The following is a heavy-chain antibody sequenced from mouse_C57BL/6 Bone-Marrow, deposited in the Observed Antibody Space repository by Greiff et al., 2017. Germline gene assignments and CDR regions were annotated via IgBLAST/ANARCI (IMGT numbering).Heavy chain of an antibody. CDR3: ALHYGSSSGFAY. D-gene: IGHD1-1*01. V-gene: IGHV1-55*01. J-gene: IGHJ3*01. CDR1: GYTFTSYW. CDR2: IYPGSGST. Sequence: QVQLQQSGAELVKPGASVKMSCKASGYTFTSYWITWVKQRPGQGLEWIGDIYPGSGSTNYNEKFKSKATLTVDTSSSTAYMQLSSLTSEDSAVYYCALHYGSSSGFAYWGQGTLVTVSA.